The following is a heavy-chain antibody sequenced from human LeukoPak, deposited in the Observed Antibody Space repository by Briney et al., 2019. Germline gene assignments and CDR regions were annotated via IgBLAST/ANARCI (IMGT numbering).Heavy chain of an antibody. CDR2: IKQDGSEK. CDR3: ARVGYYDSSGSHYYYYYMDV. Sequence: GGSLRLSCAASGFTFSSYWMSWVRQAPGKGLGWVANIKQDGSEKYYVDSVKGRFTISRDNAKNSLYLQMNSLRAEDTAVYYCARVGYYDSSGSHYYYYYMDVWGKGTTVTVSS. CDR1: GFTFSSYW. J-gene: IGHJ6*03. V-gene: IGHV3-7*01. D-gene: IGHD3-22*01.